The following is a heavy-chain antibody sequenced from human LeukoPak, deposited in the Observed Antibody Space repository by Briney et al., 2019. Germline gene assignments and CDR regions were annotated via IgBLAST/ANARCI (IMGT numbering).Heavy chain of an antibody. Sequence: SETLSLTCTVSGDSINSNNYYWGWIRQPPGKGLEWIGSIYSSGPTYYNPSLKSRVTMSVDTSKNQFSLKLSSVTAADTAVYYCARTNYYDSSGYYYTYYFDYWGQGTLVTVSS. V-gene: IGHV4-39*01. J-gene: IGHJ4*02. CDR1: GDSINSNNYY. CDR3: ARTNYYDSSGYYYTYYFDY. CDR2: IYSSGPT. D-gene: IGHD3-22*01.